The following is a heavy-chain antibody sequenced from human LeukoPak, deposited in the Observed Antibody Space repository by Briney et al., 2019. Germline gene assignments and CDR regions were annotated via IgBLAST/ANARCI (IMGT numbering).Heavy chain of an antibody. CDR1: GFTFSTYD. Sequence: GESLRLSCAACGFTFSTYDMHWLRHGTGEGLKWVSGIRTAGDTYYPGSVRGQFTISRENAKNSLYLQMNSLRAEDTAVYYCAELGITMIGGVWGKGTTVTISS. CDR2: IRTAGDT. CDR3: AELGITMIGGV. V-gene: IGHV3-13*03. J-gene: IGHJ6*04. D-gene: IGHD3-10*02.